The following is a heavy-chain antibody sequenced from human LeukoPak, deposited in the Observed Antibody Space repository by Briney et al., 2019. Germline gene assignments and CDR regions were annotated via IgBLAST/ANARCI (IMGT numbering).Heavy chain of an antibody. CDR3: ATPDGALSYYYDSSGPQGGAFDI. V-gene: IGHV4-39*01. CDR1: GGSISSSSSY. Sequence: SETLSLTCIVSGGSISSSSSYWGWIRQPPGKGLEWIGNIYYSGSTYNNPSLKSRVPISIDTSKNQFSLKLRSVTAADTAVYYCATPDGALSYYYDSSGPQGGAFDIWGQGTMVTVSS. J-gene: IGHJ3*02. D-gene: IGHD3-22*01. CDR2: IYYSGST.